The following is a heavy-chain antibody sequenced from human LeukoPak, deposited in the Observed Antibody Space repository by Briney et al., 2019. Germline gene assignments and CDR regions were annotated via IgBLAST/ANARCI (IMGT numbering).Heavy chain of an antibody. Sequence: ASVKVSCKASGYTFTTYGISWVRQAPGQGLEWMGWIGTYNGNTNYAQKVQGRVTMTRDTSTSTAYMEMRSLRSDDTAVFYCVRDNFKGELPPTFDYWGQGTLVTVSS. J-gene: IGHJ4*02. CDR1: GYTFTTYG. CDR2: IGTYNGNT. V-gene: IGHV1-18*01. CDR3: VRDNFKGELPPTFDY. D-gene: IGHD1-7*01.